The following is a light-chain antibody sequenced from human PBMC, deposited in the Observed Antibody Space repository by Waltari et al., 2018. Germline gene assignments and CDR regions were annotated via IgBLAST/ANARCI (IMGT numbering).Light chain of an antibody. CDR3: QHYGTSPYT. CDR2: GAS. J-gene: IGKJ2*01. V-gene: IGKV3-20*01. CDR1: VIVISNY. Sequence: EFVLTQSPGTLSLSPGERATLSCRASVIVISNYLAWYQQKPGQAPRLLISGASSRATGIPDRFSGSGSGTDFTLTISRLEPEDFAVYYCQHYGTSPYTFGQGTKLEIK.